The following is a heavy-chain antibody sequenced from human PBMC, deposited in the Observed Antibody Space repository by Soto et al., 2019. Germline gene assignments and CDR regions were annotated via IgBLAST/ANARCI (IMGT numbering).Heavy chain of an antibody. D-gene: IGHD3-10*01. CDR3: ASQTVFLWLGEKSHYYGMDV. J-gene: IGHJ6*02. Sequence: GESLKISCKGSGYSFTSYWIGWVRQMPGKGLEWMGIIYPGDSDTRYSPSFQGQVTISADKSISTAYLQWSSLKASDTATYYCASQTVFLWLGEKSHYYGMDVWGQGTTVTVS. V-gene: IGHV5-51*01. CDR1: GYSFTSYW. CDR2: IYPGDSDT.